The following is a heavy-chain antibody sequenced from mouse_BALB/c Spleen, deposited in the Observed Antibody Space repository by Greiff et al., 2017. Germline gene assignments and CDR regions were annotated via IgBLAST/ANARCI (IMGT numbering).Heavy chain of an antibody. CDR3: ARPLMITTRAWFAY. V-gene: IGHV1-42*01. CDR2: INPSTGGT. J-gene: IGHJ3*01. D-gene: IGHD2-4*01. CDR1: GYSFTDYY. Sequence: VQLQQSGPELVKTGASVKISCKASGYSFTDYYMHWVKQSPEKSFEWIGEINPSTGGTSYNQKFKGKATLTVDKSSSTAYMQLKSLTSEDSAVYYCARPLMITTRAWFAYWGQGTLVTVSA.